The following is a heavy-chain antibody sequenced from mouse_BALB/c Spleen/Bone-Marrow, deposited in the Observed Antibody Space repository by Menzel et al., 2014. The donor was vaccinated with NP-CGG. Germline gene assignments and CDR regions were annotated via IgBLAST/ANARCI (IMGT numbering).Heavy chain of an antibody. CDR2: ILPGSGNT. CDR3: TRQGFAC. J-gene: IGHJ3*01. V-gene: IGHV1-9*01. CDR1: GYTFSSYW. Sequence: QVQLQQPGPELMKPGASVKISCKATGYTFSSYWIEWVKQRPGHCLEWIGEILPGSGNTHYNEKFKGKATFTADTSSNTAYMQLSSLTSEDSAVYYCTRQGFACWGQGTLVTVSA.